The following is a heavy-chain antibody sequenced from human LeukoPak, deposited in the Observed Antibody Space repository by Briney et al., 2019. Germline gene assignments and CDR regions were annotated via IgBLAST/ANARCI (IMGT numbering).Heavy chain of an antibody. J-gene: IGHJ4*02. CDR1: GFTFSSYA. D-gene: IGHD3-16*02. CDR2: ISGSGDST. CDR3: AKDLTPGNAWGSYRFDY. Sequence: PGGSLRLSCAASGFTFSSYAMSWVRQAPGKGLEWVSAISGSGDSTYYADSVKGRFTISRDKSRNTLYLQMNSLGAADTAVYYCAKDLTPGNAWGSYRFDYWGQGTLVTVSS. V-gene: IGHV3-23*01.